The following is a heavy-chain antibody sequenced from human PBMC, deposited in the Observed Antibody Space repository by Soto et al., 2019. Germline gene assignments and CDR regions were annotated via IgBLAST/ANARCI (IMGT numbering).Heavy chain of an antibody. Sequence: EVQLVESGGGLVQPGRSLRLSCAASGFTFDDYAMHWVRQAPGKGLEWVSGISWNSGSIGYADSVKGRFTISRDNAKNSVYLQMNSLRAEDTALYYCAKATEDYGDYSGLGYWGQGTLVTVSS. J-gene: IGHJ4*02. D-gene: IGHD4-17*01. CDR2: ISWNSGSI. V-gene: IGHV3-9*01. CDR3: AKATEDYGDYSGLGY. CDR1: GFTFDDYA.